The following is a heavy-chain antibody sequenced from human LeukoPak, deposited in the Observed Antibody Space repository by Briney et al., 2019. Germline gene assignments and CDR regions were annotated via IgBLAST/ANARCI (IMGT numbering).Heavy chain of an antibody. J-gene: IGHJ4*02. CDR1: GFTFDDYA. V-gene: IGHV3-9*01. D-gene: IGHD6-6*01. CDR3: ARGLSGYASSLGY. Sequence: GGSLRLSCAASGFTFDDYAMHWVRQAPGKGLEWVSGISWNSGSIGYADSVKGRFSISRDNAKNTLYLQMNSLRAEDTAVYYCARGLSGYASSLGYWGQGTLVTVSA. CDR2: ISWNSGSI.